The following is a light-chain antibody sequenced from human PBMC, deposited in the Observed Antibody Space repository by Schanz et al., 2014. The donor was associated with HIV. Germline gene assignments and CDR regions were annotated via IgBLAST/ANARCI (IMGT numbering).Light chain of an antibody. V-gene: IGLV2-14*03. CDR1: SSDVGGYNY. Sequence: QLVLAQPASVSGSPGQSITISCTGTSSDVGGYNYVSWYQRHPGKAPKLMIYDVSNRPSGVSNRFSGSKSGNTASLTISGLQAEDEADYYCNSYTRTSTPVFGGGTKLTVL. CDR3: NSYTRTSTPV. J-gene: IGLJ2*01. CDR2: DVS.